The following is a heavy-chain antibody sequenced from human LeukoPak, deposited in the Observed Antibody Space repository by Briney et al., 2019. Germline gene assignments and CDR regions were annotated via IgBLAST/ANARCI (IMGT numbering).Heavy chain of an antibody. CDR3: ARRLTYYDLLTAQQFDT. CDR1: GGSISSSSHY. CDR2: IYYSGST. Sequence: SETLSLTCTVSGGSISSSSHYWGWIRQPPGKGMEWIGSIYYSGSTYYNPSLKSRVTISVHTSKNQFSLKLSSVTAADTAVYYCARRLTYYDLLTAQQFDTWGQGTLVTVSS. D-gene: IGHD3-9*01. V-gene: IGHV4-39*01. J-gene: IGHJ5*02.